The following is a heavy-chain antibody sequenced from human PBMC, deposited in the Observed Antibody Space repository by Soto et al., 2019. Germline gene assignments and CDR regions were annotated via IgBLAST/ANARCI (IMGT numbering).Heavy chain of an antibody. V-gene: IGHV1-2*02. J-gene: IGHJ6*01. CDR3: AREDRGYSSYCYYHGMEG. D-gene: IGHD5-18*01. Sequence: ASVKVSCKASGYTFTGYYMHWVRQAPGQGLEWMGWINPNSGGTNYAQKFQGRVTMTRDTSISTAYMELSRLRSDDTAVYYWAREDRGYSSYCYYHGMEGWGQGTTFTASS. CDR1: GYTFTGYY. CDR2: INPNSGGT.